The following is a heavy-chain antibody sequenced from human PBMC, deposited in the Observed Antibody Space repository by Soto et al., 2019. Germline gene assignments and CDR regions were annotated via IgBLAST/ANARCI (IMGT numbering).Heavy chain of an antibody. D-gene: IGHD5-12*01. CDR1: GFTFSIYA. V-gene: IGHV3-23*01. Sequence: EVQLLESGGGLEQPGGSLRLSCAASGFTFSIYAMSWVRQAPGKGLEWVSGLSANGDRASYADSVKGRFTISRDIYKKTLYLQMNSLRAEDTAVYYCARKGRPGYDKGNWLDPWGQGTLVTVSS. J-gene: IGHJ5*02. CDR2: LSANGDRA. CDR3: ARKGRPGYDKGNWLDP.